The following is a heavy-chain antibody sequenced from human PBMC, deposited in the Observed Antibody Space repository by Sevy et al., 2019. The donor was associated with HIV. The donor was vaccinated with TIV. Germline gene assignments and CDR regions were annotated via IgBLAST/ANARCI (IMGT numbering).Heavy chain of an antibody. D-gene: IGHD3-16*01. V-gene: IGHV3-30*04. CDR1: GFTFSDYR. CDR3: ARDRGEILSSAFDY. CDR2: ISYDGRNNK. Sequence: GGSLRLSCAASGFTFSDYRMHWVRQAPGKGLEWVAVISYDGRNNKYNADPVKGRFTIPRDNSKNTVYLQMNSLRAEDTAIYYCARDRGEILSSAFDYWGQGTLVTVSS. J-gene: IGHJ4*02.